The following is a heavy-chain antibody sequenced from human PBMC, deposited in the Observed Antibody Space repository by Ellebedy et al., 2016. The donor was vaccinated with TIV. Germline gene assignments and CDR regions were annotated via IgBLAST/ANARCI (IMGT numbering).Heavy chain of an antibody. J-gene: IGHJ4*02. V-gene: IGHV4-59*01. CDR1: GGSISSYY. CDR2: IYYSGST. D-gene: IGHD5-12*01. CDR3: ARASYSGYVERNDY. Sequence: SETLSLXXTVSGGSISSYYWSWIRQPPGKGLEWIGYIYYSGSTNYNPSLKSRVTISVDTSKNQFSLKLSSVTAADTAVYYCARASYSGYVERNDYWGQGTLVTVSS.